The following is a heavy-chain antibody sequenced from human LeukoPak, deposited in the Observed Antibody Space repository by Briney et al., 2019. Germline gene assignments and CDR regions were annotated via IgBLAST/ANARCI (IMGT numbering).Heavy chain of an antibody. D-gene: IGHD3-22*01. CDR2: IDRSGNK. CDR1: GYSISSGYY. Sequence: PSETLSLTCAVSGYSISSGYYWGWIRQSPGKGLEWIGSIDRSGNKYYNPSLKGRVTLSVDTSKNQFSLQLSSVTAADRALYYCARSGDYIKEGFDYWGQGTLVTVSS. J-gene: IGHJ4*02. CDR3: ARSGDYIKEGFDY. V-gene: IGHV4-38-2*01.